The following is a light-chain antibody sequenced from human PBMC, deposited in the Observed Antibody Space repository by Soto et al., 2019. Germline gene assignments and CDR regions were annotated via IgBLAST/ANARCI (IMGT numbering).Light chain of an antibody. CDR1: QTIHNNY. Sequence: EIVLTQSPATLSLSPGERATLSCGASQTIHNNYLAWYQQKLGLAPRLLIYDASSRATGIPDRFSGSGSGTDFTLTISRLEPEDFVVYYCQQYGSSPRTFGPGTKVEIK. V-gene: IGKV3D-20*01. CDR3: QQYGSSPRT. J-gene: IGKJ1*01. CDR2: DAS.